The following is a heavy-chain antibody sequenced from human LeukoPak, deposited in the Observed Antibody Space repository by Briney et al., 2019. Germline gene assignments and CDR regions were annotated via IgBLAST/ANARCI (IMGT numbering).Heavy chain of an antibody. Sequence: GGSLRLSCAASGFTVSSNYMSWVRQAPGKGLEWVSVIYSGGSTYYADSVKGRFTISRDNSKNTLCLQMNSLRAEDTAVYYCARVALVSGPSYGSESEAADYWGQGTLVTVSS. D-gene: IGHD3-10*01. V-gene: IGHV3-66*01. J-gene: IGHJ4*02. CDR2: IYSGGST. CDR3: ARVALVSGPSYGSESEAADY. CDR1: GFTVSSNY.